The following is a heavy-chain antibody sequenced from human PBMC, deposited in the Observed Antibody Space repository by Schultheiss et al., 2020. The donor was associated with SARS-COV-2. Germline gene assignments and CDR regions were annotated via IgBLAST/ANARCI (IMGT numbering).Heavy chain of an antibody. CDR1: GFTFSNYW. J-gene: IGHJ6*02. CDR3: YGMDV. CDR2: ISSSGSTI. Sequence: GESLKISCAASGFTFSNYWMHWVRQAPGKGLVWVSYISSSGSTIYYADSVKGRFTISRDNAKNSLYLQMNSLRAEDTAVYYCYGMDVWGQGTTVTVSS. V-gene: IGHV3-48*04.